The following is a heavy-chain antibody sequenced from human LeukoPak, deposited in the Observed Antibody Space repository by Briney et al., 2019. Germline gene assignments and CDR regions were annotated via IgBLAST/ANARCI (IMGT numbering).Heavy chain of an antibody. CDR1: GGSISSSSDY. CDR2: FYYSGST. D-gene: IGHD3-22*01. Sequence: SETLSLTCTVSGGSISSSSDYWGWIRQPAGKGLEWIGSFYYSGSTSYNPSLKSRVSISLDTSKSQFSLKLNSVTAADTAVYYCARYSDTTGYFDYWGQGTLVTVSS. J-gene: IGHJ4*02. V-gene: IGHV4-39*07. CDR3: ARYSDTTGYFDY.